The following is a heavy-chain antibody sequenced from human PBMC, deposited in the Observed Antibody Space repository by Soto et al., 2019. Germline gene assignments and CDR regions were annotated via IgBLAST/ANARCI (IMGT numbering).Heavy chain of an antibody. CDR3: ARHAPNGHGGFDI. Sequence: QVQLQESGPGLVKPSETLSLTCTVSGGSVSPYYWSWIRQPPGKGLEWIGYIYYSGSTDYNPSLKRRVTMSVDTAKNPFSLKRTSVTAADTAVYYCARHAPNGHGGFDIWGQGTVVTVSS. CDR1: GGSVSPYY. D-gene: IGHD2-8*01. CDR2: IYYSGST. J-gene: IGHJ3*02. V-gene: IGHV4-59*08.